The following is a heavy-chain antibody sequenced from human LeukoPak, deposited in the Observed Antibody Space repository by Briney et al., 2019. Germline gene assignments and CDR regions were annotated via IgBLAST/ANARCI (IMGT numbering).Heavy chain of an antibody. CDR2: INPNSGGT. D-gene: IGHD2-2*01. Sequence: ASVKVSCKASGYTFTGYYMHWVRQAPGQGLEWMGRINPNSGGTNYAQKFQGRVTMTRDTSISTAYMELSRLRSDDTAVYYCATFCSTSCPDYFDYWGQGTLVTVSS. CDR3: ATFCSTSCPDYFDY. CDR1: GYTFTGYY. V-gene: IGHV1-2*06. J-gene: IGHJ4*02.